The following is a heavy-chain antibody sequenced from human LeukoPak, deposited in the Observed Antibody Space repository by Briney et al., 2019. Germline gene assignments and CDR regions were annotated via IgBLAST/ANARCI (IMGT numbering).Heavy chain of an antibody. CDR1: GFTLSSYA. J-gene: IGHJ6*02. V-gene: IGHV3-30-3*02. D-gene: IGHD3-10*01. CDR3: AKPPGKHYGSGRKYYYYGMDV. CDR2: ISYDGSNK. Sequence: GGSLRLSCAASGFTLSSYAMHWVRQAPGKGLEWVAVISYDGSNKYYADSVKGRFTISRDNSKNTLYLQMNSLRAEDTAVYYCAKPPGKHYGSGRKYYYYGMDVWGQGTTVTVSS.